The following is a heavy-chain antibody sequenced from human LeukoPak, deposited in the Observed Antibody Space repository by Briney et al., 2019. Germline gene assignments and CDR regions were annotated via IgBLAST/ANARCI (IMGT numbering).Heavy chain of an antibody. CDR3: ARGSDHVWGTYHYSFDY. D-gene: IGHD3-16*02. V-gene: IGHV4-59*11. J-gene: IGHJ4*02. CDR1: GGSISGHS. CDR2: VGYTGTA. Sequence: PSETLSLTCAVSGGSISGHSCSWIRQSPGKRLEWIGNVGYTGTANYNPSLKGRVAIFVDTSRNRFSLRVTSVTAADTAVYYCARGSDHVWGTYHYSFDYWGQGTPVTVSS.